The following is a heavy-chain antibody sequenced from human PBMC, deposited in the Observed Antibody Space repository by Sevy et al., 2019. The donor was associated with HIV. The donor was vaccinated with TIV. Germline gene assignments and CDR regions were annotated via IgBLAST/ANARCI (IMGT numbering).Heavy chain of an antibody. CDR2: ISRSSSTI. CDR3: ARERKMYDSSGYYFHFDY. D-gene: IGHD3-22*01. CDR1: GFTFSSYS. Sequence: GGSLRLSCAASGFTFSSYSMNWVRQAPGKGLEWVSYISRSSSTIHYADSVKGRFTISRDNAKNSLYLQMNSLRDEDTAVYYCARERKMYDSSGYYFHFDYWGQGTLVTVSS. V-gene: IGHV3-48*02. J-gene: IGHJ4*02.